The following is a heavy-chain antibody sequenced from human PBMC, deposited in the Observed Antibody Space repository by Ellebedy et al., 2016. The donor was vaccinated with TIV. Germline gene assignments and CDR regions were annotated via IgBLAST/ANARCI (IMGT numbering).Heavy chain of an antibody. CDR1: GITFNYYD. CDR2: VSHDGSNK. J-gene: IGHJ5*01. CDR3: ARDGPYRGGSKWHLGKWFAS. Sequence: GESLKISCAASGITFNYYDMHWVRQAPGKGLEWMATVSHDGSNKYYGDSVKGRFSISRDNSNNTLSLQMNSLGTEDTAVYYCARDGPYRGGSKWHLGKWFASWGQGTLVSVTS. D-gene: IGHD3-10*01. V-gene: IGHV3-30*03.